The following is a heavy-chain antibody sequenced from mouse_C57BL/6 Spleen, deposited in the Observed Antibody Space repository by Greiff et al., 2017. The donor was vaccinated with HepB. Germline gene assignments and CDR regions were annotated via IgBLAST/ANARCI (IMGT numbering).Heavy chain of an antibody. D-gene: IGHD1-1*01. CDR2: IYPGDGDT. J-gene: IGHJ1*03. CDR1: GYAFSSSW. V-gene: IGHV1-82*01. Sequence: QVHVKQSGPELVKPGASVKISCKASGYAFSSSWMNWVKQRPGKGLEWIGRIYPGDGDTNYNGKFKGKATLTAYKSSSTAYIQLSSLTSEDSAVYFCAREDYGSRDWYFDVWGTGTTVTVSS. CDR3: AREDYGSRDWYFDV.